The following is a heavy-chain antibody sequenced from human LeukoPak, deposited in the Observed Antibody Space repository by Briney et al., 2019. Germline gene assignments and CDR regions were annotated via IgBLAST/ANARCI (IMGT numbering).Heavy chain of an antibody. CDR3: ASGGWVVVPAAIYYFDY. Sequence: SETLSLTCAVYGGSFSGYYWSWIRQPQRQGLELMGDINHCGSSNYYHSLKRRVTISVDTSKNQFYLTLSSVTAADTAVYYCASGGWVVVPAAIYYFDYWGQGTLVTVSS. V-gene: IGHV4-34*01. D-gene: IGHD2-2*01. CDR1: GGSFSGYY. CDR2: INHCGSS. J-gene: IGHJ4*02.